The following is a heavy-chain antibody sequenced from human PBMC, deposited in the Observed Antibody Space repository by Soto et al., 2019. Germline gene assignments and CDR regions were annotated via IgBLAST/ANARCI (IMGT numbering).Heavy chain of an antibody. V-gene: IGHV3-30*04. CDR3: SRRHREVPALIGDYVDY. Sequence: QVQLVESGGGVVQPGKSLTLSCAASGFTFSSFAMHWVLQPPGKGLEWVAVVSFDGNRQYFSDSVKGRFTISRDNSKYTVSLHMNGVRDDDSACYYCSRRHREVPALIGDYVDYWGQGTLVTVSS. D-gene: IGHD3-16*02. J-gene: IGHJ4*02. CDR2: VSFDGNRQ. CDR1: GFTFSSFA.